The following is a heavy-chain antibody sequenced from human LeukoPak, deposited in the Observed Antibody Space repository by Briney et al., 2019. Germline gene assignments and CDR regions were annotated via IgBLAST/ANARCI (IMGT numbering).Heavy chain of an antibody. D-gene: IGHD5-12*01. J-gene: IGHJ4*02. CDR3: AKERGYSGYCDY. CDR1: GFTFSSYD. CDR2: ISGSGGST. V-gene: IGHV3-23*01. Sequence: QPGGSLRLSCAASGFTFSSYDMSWVRQAPGKGLEWVSAISGSGGSTYYADSVKGRFTISRDNSKSTLYLQMNSLRAEDTAVYYCAKERGYSGYCDYWGQGTLVTVSS.